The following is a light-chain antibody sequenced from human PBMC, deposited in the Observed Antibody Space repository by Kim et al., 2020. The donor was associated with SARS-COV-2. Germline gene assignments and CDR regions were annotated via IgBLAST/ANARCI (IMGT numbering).Light chain of an antibody. V-gene: IGLV2-14*03. CDR3: SSYTSSSTVV. CDR2: SFT. CDR1: NSDVGGYNY. J-gene: IGLJ2*01. Sequence: QSALTQPASVSGSPGQSITISCTGTNSDVGGYNYVSWYQQLPGKAPKLMIYSFTQRPSGVSARFSGSKSDNTASLTISGLQPEDEADYYCSSYTSSSTVVFGGGTQLTVL.